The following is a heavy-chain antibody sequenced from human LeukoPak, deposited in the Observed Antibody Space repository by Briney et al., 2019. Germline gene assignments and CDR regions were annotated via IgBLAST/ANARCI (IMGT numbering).Heavy chain of an antibody. CDR3: ARPDHLQSLDI. V-gene: IGHV3-64*01. Sequence: GGSLRLSCAASLFTFSSYWMHWVRQAPGKGLEYVSGIGFNGGSTYHANSVKGRFTISRDNSKNTLDLQMGSLRAEDMAVYYCARPDHLQSLDIWGQGTMVTVSS. CDR2: IGFNGGST. D-gene: IGHD1-14*01. J-gene: IGHJ3*02. CDR1: LFTFSSYW.